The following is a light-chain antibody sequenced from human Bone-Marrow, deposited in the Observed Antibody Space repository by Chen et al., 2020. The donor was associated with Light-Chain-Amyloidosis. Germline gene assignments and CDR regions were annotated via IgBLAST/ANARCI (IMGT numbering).Light chain of an antibody. J-gene: IGLJ3*02. CDR2: DDS. CDR3: QVWDRSRDRPV. CDR1: NIGSTS. V-gene: IGLV3-21*02. Sequence: SYVLTQPSSVSVAPGQPAPSACGGNNIGSTSVHWCQQTPGQPPLLVVYDDSDRPSGIPERLSGSNSGNTATRTSSRGEAGDEADYYCQVWDRSRDRPVFGGGTKLTVL.